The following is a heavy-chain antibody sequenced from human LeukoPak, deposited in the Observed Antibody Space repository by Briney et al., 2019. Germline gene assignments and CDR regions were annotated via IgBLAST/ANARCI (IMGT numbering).Heavy chain of an antibody. CDR3: ARRGTYYYDSSGYYESGWAPFDP. CDR2: IYAGHSDT. Sequence: GESLKISCKGSGYSFSSYSIGWVRQLPGKGLQWMGIIYAGHSDTRYSPSFQGQVTISADKSISTAYLQWSSLKASDTAMYYCARRGTYYYDSSGYYESGWAPFDPWGQGTLVTVSS. V-gene: IGHV5-51*01. CDR1: GYSFSSYS. D-gene: IGHD3-22*01. J-gene: IGHJ5*02.